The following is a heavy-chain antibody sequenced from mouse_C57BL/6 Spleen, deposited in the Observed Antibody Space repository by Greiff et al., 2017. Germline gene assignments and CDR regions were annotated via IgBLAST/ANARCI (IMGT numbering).Heavy chain of an antibody. CDR2: IWSGGST. CDR3: ARGGTTVPGNFDV. CDR1: GFSLTSYG. Sequence: VQLVESGPGLVQPSQSLSITCTVSGFSLTSYGVHWVRQSPGKGLEWLGVIWSGGSTDYNAAFISRLSISKDNSKSQVFFKMNSLQADDTAIYYCARGGTTVPGNFDVWGTGTTVTVSS. V-gene: IGHV2-2*01. J-gene: IGHJ1*03. D-gene: IGHD1-1*01.